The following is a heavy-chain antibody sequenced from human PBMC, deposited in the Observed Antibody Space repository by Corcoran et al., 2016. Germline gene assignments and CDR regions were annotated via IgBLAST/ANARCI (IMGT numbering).Heavy chain of an antibody. J-gene: IGHJ6*02. CDR2: IYPGDSDT. V-gene: IGHV5-51*01. D-gene: IGHD2-15*01. CDR1: GYRFTTSW. Sequence: EVQLVQSGAEVEKPGESLKISCQGSGYRFTTSWIAWVRQMPGEGLESMGVIYPGDSDTRYSPSFQGQVTISADKSITTAYLQWSSLKASDTAMYYCARQTRSGVDVWGQGTPVTVSS. CDR3: ARQTRSGVDV.